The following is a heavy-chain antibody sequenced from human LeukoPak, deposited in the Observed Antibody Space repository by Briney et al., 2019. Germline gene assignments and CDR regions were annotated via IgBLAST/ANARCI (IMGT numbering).Heavy chain of an antibody. V-gene: IGHV4-39*01. D-gene: IGHD2-15*01. CDR3: SVAATGLDY. J-gene: IGHJ4*02. CDR2: IYYSGST. CDR1: GGSISSSSYY. Sequence: PSETLSLTCTVSGGSISSSSYYWGWIRQPPGKGLEWIGSIYYSGSTYYNPSLKSRVTISVDTSKNQFSLKLSSVTAADTAVYYCSVAATGLDYWGQGTLVTVSS.